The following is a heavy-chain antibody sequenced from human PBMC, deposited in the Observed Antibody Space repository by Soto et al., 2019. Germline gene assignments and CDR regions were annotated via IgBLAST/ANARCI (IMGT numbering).Heavy chain of an antibody. CDR2: VYNTGST. CDR3: ARGRSSPGY. D-gene: IGHD3-16*02. J-gene: IGHJ4*02. CDR1: GGSVSSDLYY. V-gene: IGHV4-61*01. Sequence: PSETLSLTCTVSGGSVSSDLYYWTWIRQPPGKGLEWVGRVYNTGSTIYNPSLKGRVTISIDSSKNQFSLKLSSVTAADTAVYYCARGRSSPGYWGQGTLVTVSS.